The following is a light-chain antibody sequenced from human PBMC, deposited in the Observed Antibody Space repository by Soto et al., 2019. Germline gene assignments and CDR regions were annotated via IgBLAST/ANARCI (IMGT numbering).Light chain of an antibody. J-gene: IGKJ2*01. CDR2: WAS. V-gene: IGKV4-1*01. Sequence: DIVMTQSPDSLAVSLGERATINCKSSQSVLYSSNNKNYLAWYQQKPGQPPKLLIYWASTRESGVPDRFSGGGSGTDFSHTISSLQAEDVAVYYCQQYYSTPPYTFGQGTKLEIK. CDR1: QSVLYSSNNKNY. CDR3: QQYYSTPPYT.